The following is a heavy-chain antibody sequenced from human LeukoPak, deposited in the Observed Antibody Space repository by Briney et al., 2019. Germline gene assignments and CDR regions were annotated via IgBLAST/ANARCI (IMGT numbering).Heavy chain of an antibody. CDR3: AKNRYESSGYYFDY. D-gene: IGHD3-22*01. J-gene: IGHJ4*02. V-gene: IGHV3-23*01. Sequence: GGSLRLSCAASGFTFSSYGMSWVRQAPGKGLEWVSGISGSGGVTSYADFVKGRFTISRDNSKNTLYLQMNSLRGEDTAVYYCAKNRYESSGYYFDYWAQGTVVTVSP. CDR1: GFTFSSYG. CDR2: ISGSGGVT.